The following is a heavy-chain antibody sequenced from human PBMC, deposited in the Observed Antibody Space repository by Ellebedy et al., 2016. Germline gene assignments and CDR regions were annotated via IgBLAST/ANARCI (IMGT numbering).Heavy chain of an antibody. J-gene: IGHJ4*02. V-gene: IGHV3-23*01. CDR1: GFTFSSYV. CDR2: LSRSGDTT. CDR3: AKDRDDDGDFVFDS. D-gene: IGHD4-17*01. Sequence: GGSLRLXXRASGFTFSSYVMSWARQAPGKGLKWVSGLSRSGDTTYYADSVKGRFTISRDNPKNTLYLQMNSLRVEDTAVYYCAKDRDDDGDFVFDSWGQGILVTVSA.